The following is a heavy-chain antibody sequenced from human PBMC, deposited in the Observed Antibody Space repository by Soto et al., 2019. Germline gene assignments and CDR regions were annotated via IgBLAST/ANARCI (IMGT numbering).Heavy chain of an antibody. CDR3: ARGITIFGVVPSYGMDV. Sequence: PSQTLSLTCAISGDSVSSNSAAWNWIWQSPSRGLEWLGRTYYRSKWYNDYAVSVKSRITINPDTSKNQFSLQLNSVTPEDTAVYYCARGITIFGVVPSYGMDVWGQGTPVTVYS. V-gene: IGHV6-1*01. CDR2: TYYRSKWYN. CDR1: GDSVSSNSAA. D-gene: IGHD3-3*01. J-gene: IGHJ6*02.